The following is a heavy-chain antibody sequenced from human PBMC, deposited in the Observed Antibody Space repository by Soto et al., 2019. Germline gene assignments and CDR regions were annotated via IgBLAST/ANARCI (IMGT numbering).Heavy chain of an antibody. CDR3: APGTDYYDSSGYYSFQH. D-gene: IGHD3-22*01. CDR1: GYTFTSYY. V-gene: IGHV1-46*01. J-gene: IGHJ1*01. Sequence: QVQLVQSGAEVKKPGASVKVSCKASGYTFTSYYMHWVRQAPGQGLEWMGIINPSGGSTSYAQKFLVRVIMTRDTSTSTVYMEVSSLRSEDTAVYYCAPGTDYYDSSGYYSFQHWGQGTLVTVSS. CDR2: INPSGGST.